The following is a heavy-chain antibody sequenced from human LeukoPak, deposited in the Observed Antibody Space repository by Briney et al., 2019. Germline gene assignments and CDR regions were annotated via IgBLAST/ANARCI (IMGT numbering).Heavy chain of an antibody. CDR1: GFTFSSYG. Sequence: GGSLRLSCAASGFTFSSYGMSWVRQAPGKGLEWVSAISGSGGSTYYADSVKGRFTISRDNSKNTLYLQMKSLRAEDTAVYYCARANYDSSGYYPLIYYWGQGTLVTVSS. CDR2: ISGSGGST. V-gene: IGHV3-23*01. D-gene: IGHD3-22*01. CDR3: ARANYDSSGYYPLIYY. J-gene: IGHJ4*02.